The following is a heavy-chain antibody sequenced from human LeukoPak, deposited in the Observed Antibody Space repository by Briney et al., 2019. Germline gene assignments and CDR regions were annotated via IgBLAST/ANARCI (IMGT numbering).Heavy chain of an antibody. D-gene: IGHD4-17*01. CDR2: IKQDGSKK. V-gene: IGHV3-7*04. Sequence: GGSLRLSCAASGFTFSNYWMSWVRQAPGKGLEWVANIKQDGSKKDYVDSVKGRFTISRDNAKNSLYLQMNSLRAEDTAVYYCARYGYYYGMDVWGQGTMVAVSS. J-gene: IGHJ6*02. CDR3: ARYGYYYGMDV. CDR1: GFTFSNYW.